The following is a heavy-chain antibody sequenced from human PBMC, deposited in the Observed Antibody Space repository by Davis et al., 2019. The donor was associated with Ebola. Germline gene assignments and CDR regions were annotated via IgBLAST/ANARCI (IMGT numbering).Heavy chain of an antibody. V-gene: IGHV3-23*01. J-gene: IGHJ5*02. Sequence: GGSLRLSCAVSGFTFSSYAMSWVRQAPGKGLEWVSAISGSGGSTFYADSVKGRFTISRDNSKNTLYLQMNSLRAEDTAVYYCANWVLVGPTTWGQGTLVTVSS. CDR3: ANWVLVGPTT. CDR1: GFTFSSYA. D-gene: IGHD1-26*01. CDR2: ISGSGGST.